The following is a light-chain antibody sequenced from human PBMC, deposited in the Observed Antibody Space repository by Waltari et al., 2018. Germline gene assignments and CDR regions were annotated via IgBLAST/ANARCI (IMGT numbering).Light chain of an antibody. CDR2: EAS. CDR1: QDTNKY. Sequence: DTQMTQSPSSLSASVGDRVTITCQTSQDTNKYLNWYQQKSGKAPKLLIYEASLLETGVPSRFSGRGSGTDFTLTISSLQPEDFATYFCQQDANLPITFGQGTRL. CDR3: QQDANLPIT. V-gene: IGKV1-33*01. J-gene: IGKJ5*01.